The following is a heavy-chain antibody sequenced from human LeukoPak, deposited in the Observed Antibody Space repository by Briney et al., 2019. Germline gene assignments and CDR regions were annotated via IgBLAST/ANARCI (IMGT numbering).Heavy chain of an antibody. CDR1: GFTFSSYA. CDR3: ARDLRRIAAYYFDY. J-gene: IGHJ4*02. CDR2: ISSDGRDK. Sequence: GGSLRLSCAASGFTFSSYAIHWVRQAPGKGLEWVAVISSDGRDKHHADSVKGRFTISRDNSKNTLYLQTNSLRADDTAVYYCARDLRRIAAYYFDYWGQGTLVTVSS. D-gene: IGHD6-25*01. V-gene: IGHV3-30*03.